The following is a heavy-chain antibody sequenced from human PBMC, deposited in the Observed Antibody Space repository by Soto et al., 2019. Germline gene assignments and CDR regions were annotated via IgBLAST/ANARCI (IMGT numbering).Heavy chain of an antibody. CDR1: GFTFSSYW. J-gene: IGHJ2*01. D-gene: IGHD4-17*01. CDR3: ARDRDYRDYGNWYFDL. Sequence: EVQLVESGGGLVQPGGSLRLSCAASGFTFSSYWMHWVRQAPGKGLVWVSRINSDVSSTSYADPVKGRLTISRDNANHTLYLQMNNLRAEDTVVYYCARDRDYRDYGNWYFDLWGRGTLVTVSS. V-gene: IGHV3-74*01. CDR2: INSDVSST.